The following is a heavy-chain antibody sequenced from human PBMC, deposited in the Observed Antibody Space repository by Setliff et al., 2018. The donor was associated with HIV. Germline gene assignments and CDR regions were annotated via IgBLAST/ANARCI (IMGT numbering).Heavy chain of an antibody. J-gene: IGHJ4*02. D-gene: IGHD6-19*01. CDR1: GYTFNTYY. V-gene: IGHV1-46*02. CDR3: ARDSGTGFFSAAY. CDR2: INPSGDFT. Sequence: GASVKVSCKASGYTFNTYYVHWVRQAPGQGLEWTGLINPSGDFTFYAQKFQGRVIMTRDTSANTVYLEIRSLISEDTAVYYCARDSGTGFFSAAYWGQGALVTVSS.